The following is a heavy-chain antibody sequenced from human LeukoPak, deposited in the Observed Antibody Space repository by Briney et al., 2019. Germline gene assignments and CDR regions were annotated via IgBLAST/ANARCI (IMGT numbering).Heavy chain of an antibody. D-gene: IGHD2-2*01. J-gene: IGHJ5*02. V-gene: IGHV6-1*01. CDR1: GDSVSSNSVT. Sequence: QTLSLTCAISGDSVSSNSVTWNWIRQSPSRGLEWLGRTYYGSTWYNDYAVSVRGRITVNPDTSKNQFSLHLNSVTPEDTAVYYCARRLTQYDCFDPWGQGILVTVSS. CDR2: TYYGSTWYN. CDR3: ARRLTQYDCFDP.